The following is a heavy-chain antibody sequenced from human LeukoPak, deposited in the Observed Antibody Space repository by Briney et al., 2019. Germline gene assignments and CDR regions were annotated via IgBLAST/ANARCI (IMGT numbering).Heavy chain of an antibody. CDR2: IYYSGST. CDR3: ARAFFTDYYGSGSHFDY. Sequence: SETLSLTCTVSGGSISSYYWSWIRQPPGKGLEWIGYIYYSGSTNYNPSLKSRVTISVDTSKNQFSLKLSSVTAADTAVYYCARAFFTDYYGSGSHFDYWGQGTLVTVSS. J-gene: IGHJ4*02. CDR1: GGSISSYY. D-gene: IGHD3-10*01. V-gene: IGHV4-59*01.